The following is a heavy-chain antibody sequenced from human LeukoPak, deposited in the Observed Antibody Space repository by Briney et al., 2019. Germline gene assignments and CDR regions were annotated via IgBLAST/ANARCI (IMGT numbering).Heavy chain of an antibody. J-gene: IGHJ4*02. V-gene: IGHV3-43*01. D-gene: IGHD5-18*01. CDR1: GFTLEDFT. CDR2: ITWDGQNI. Sequence: GESLRLSCAASGFTLEDFTMHWVRQAPGKALEWVSLITWDGQNIEYQDSVKGRFTISRDNSENSLYLQMKSLKTEDTALYFRSKGDDRYGFDYWGQGTLVTVSS. CDR3: SKGDDRYGFDY.